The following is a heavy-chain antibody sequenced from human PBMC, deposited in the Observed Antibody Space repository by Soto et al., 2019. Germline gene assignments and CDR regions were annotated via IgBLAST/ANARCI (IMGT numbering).Heavy chain of an antibody. CDR3: ARLVTGTRYYFDF. D-gene: IGHD1-1*01. V-gene: IGHV4-39*02. J-gene: IGHJ4*02. Sequence: TETLSLTCTVSGGSISSISHFWGWIRQSPGQGLEWIGNIFYNGITYYNPSLKSRVTISADTSKNHFSLKLRSVTVADTAVYSCARLVTGTRYYFDFWGQGSLVTVSS. CDR1: GGSISSISHF. CDR2: IFYNGIT.